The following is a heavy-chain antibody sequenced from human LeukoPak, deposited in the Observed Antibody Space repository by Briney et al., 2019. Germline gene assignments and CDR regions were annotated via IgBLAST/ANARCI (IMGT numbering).Heavy chain of an antibody. CDR2: ISSSSSYI. V-gene: IGHV3-21*01. J-gene: IGHJ5*02. CDR1: GFTFSSYS. CDR3: ARGLGYYDFWSGSPNWFDP. D-gene: IGHD3-3*01. Sequence: KPGGSLRLSCAASGFTFSSYSMNWVRQAPGKGLEWVSSISSSSSYIYYADSVKGRFTISRDNAKNSLYLQMNSLRAEDTAVYYCARGLGYYDFWSGSPNWFDPWGQGTLVTVSS.